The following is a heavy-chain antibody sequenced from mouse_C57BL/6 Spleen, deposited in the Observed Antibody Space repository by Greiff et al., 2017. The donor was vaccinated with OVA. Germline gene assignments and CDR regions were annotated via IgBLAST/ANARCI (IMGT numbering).Heavy chain of an antibody. CDR2: IDPSDSYT. J-gene: IGHJ1*03. Sequence: QVQLQQPGAELVMPGASVKLSCKASGYTFTSYWMHWVKQRPGQGLEWIGEIDPSDSYTNYNQKFKGKSTLTVDKSSSTAYMQLSSLTSEDSAVYYGARLLDGWYFDVWGTGTTVTVAS. V-gene: IGHV1-69*01. D-gene: IGHD1-1*01. CDR3: ARLLDGWYFDV. CDR1: GYTFTSYW.